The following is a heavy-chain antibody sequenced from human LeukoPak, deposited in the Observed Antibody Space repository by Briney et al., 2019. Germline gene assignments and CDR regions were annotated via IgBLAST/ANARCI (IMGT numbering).Heavy chain of an antibody. V-gene: IGHV3-30*18. Sequence: PGGSLRLSCAASGFRFSGHYMSWIRQAPGKGLEWVAVISYDGSNKYYADSVKGRFTISRDNSKNTLYLQMNSLRAEDTAVYYCANFLASTLYYGSSPPDYWGQGTLVTVSS. J-gene: IGHJ4*02. CDR1: GFRFSGHY. D-gene: IGHD3-10*01. CDR3: ANFLASTLYYGSSPPDY. CDR2: ISYDGSNK.